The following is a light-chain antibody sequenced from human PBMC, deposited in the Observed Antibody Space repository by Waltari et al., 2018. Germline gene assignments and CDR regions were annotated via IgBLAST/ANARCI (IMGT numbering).Light chain of an antibody. CDR2: GAS. CDR1: QSVSRF. J-gene: IGKJ1*01. CDR3: QKYDRLPAT. V-gene: IGKV3-20*01. Sequence: EIVLTQSLGTLSLSPGDRGTLSCRASQSVSRFLAWYQQKPGQAPRLLIYGASTRATGIPDRFSGSGSGTDFSLTISRLEPEDFAVYYCQKYDRLPATFGQGTKVEIK.